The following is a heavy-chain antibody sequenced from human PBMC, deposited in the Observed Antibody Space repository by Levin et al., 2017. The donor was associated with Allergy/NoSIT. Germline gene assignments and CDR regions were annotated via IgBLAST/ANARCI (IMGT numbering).Heavy chain of an antibody. CDR1: GFTFSSYA. CDR3: AREYLPGADSSGYYRVNWYFDL. J-gene: IGHJ2*01. CDR2: ISYDGSNK. D-gene: IGHD3-22*01. Sequence: GGSLRLSCAASGFTFSSYAMHWVRQAPGKGLEWVAVISYDGSNKYYADSVKGRFTISRDNSKNTLYLQMNSLRAEDTAVYYCAREYLPGADSSGYYRVNWYFDLWGRGTLVTVSS. V-gene: IGHV3-30-3*01.